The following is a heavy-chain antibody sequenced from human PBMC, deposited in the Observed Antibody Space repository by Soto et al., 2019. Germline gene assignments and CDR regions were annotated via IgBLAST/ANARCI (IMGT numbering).Heavy chain of an antibody. J-gene: IGHJ4*02. D-gene: IGHD2-21*02. V-gene: IGHV1-46*02. CDR3: ARGGHIAVVTASFDS. Sequence: QVQLVQSGAEVRKPGASVKVSCRPSGYTFNTYYLHWLRQAPGQALEWMGVIHPSGGGTTYAQKFLGRVTVTRDTSTTTVFMELSSLRSYDTAVYYCARGGHIAVVTASFDSWGQGTLVTVSS. CDR2: IHPSGGGT. CDR1: GYTFNTYY.